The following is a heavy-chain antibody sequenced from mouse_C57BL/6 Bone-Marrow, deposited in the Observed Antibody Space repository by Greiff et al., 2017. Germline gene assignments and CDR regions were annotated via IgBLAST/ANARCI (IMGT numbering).Heavy chain of an antibody. Sequence: QVQLQQPGAELVKPGASVKVSCKASGYTFTSYWMHWVKQRPGQGLEWIGRIHPSDSDTNYNQKFKGKATLTVDKSSSTAYMQLSSLTSEDSAVYYCAIRNVGGSYTFSWCAYWGQGTLVTVSA. J-gene: IGHJ3*01. D-gene: IGHD1-1*02. CDR2: IHPSDSDT. CDR3: AIRNVGGSYTFSWCAY. V-gene: IGHV1-74*01. CDR1: GYTFTSYW.